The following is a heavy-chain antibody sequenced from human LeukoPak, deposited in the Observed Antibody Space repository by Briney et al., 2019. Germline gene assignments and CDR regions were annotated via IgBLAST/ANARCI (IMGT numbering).Heavy chain of an antibody. CDR3: ARSSHYDILTGYSEEDAFDI. Sequence: PGGSLRLSCAASGFSFSNFWMSWVRQAPGKGLEWVANIKQDGSETYCLDSVKGRFTISRDNAKNSLFLHMNSLRADDTAVYYCARSSHYDILTGYSEEDAFDIWGQGTMVTVSS. CDR2: IKQDGSET. D-gene: IGHD3-9*01. J-gene: IGHJ3*02. CDR1: GFSFSNFW. V-gene: IGHV3-7*02.